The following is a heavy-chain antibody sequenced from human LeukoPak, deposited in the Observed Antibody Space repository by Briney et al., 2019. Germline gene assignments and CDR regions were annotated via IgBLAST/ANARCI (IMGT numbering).Heavy chain of an antibody. Sequence: GGSLRLSCAASGFTFSTYTMHRVRQAPGKGLEWVAVISSGGDIKIYADSVKGRFTISRDNSKNTLFLEMNSLRVDDTAVYYCARDYRSGAPDFLDSWGQGTLVTVSS. D-gene: IGHD1-14*01. CDR3: ARDYRSGAPDFLDS. CDR2: ISSGGDIK. V-gene: IGHV3-30-3*01. CDR1: GFTFSTYT. J-gene: IGHJ4*02.